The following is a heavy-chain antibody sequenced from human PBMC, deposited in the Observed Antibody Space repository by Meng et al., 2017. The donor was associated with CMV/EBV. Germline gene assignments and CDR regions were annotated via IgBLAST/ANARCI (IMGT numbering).Heavy chain of an antibody. V-gene: IGHV3-21*01. J-gene: IGHJ3*02. Sequence: GESLKISCAASGFTFSSYSMNWVRQAPGKGLEWVSSISSSSSYKYYADSVKGRFTISRDNAKNSLYLQMNSLRAEDTAVYYCARDPIVVVPAALIGDAFDIWGQGIMVTVSS. CDR1: GFTFSSYS. CDR3: ARDPIVVVPAALIGDAFDI. CDR2: ISSSSSYK. D-gene: IGHD2-2*01.